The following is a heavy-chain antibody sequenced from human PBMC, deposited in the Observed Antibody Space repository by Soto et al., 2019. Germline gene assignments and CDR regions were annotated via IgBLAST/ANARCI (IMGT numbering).Heavy chain of an antibody. CDR3: ARDPYYCISTSCYLYYYYGMDV. V-gene: IGHV1-69*13. Sequence: SVKVSCKASGGTFSSYAISWVRQAPGQGLEWMGGIIPIFGTANYAQKFQGRVTITADESTSTAYMELSSLRSEDTAVYYCARDPYYCISTSCYLYYYYGMDVWGQGTTVTVSS. J-gene: IGHJ6*02. CDR2: IIPIFGTA. CDR1: GGTFSSYA. D-gene: IGHD2-2*01.